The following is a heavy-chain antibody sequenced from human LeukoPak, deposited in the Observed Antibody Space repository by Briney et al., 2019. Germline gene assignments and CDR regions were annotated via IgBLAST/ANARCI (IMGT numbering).Heavy chain of an antibody. Sequence: GRSLRLSCAASGFTFSSYAMHWVRQAPGKGLEWVAVISYDGSNKYYADSVKGRFTISRDNSKNTLYLQMNSLRAEDTAVYYCARPQGPREAHSYFDYWGQGTLVTVSS. CDR1: GFTFSSYA. CDR3: ARPQGPREAHSYFDY. J-gene: IGHJ4*02. CDR2: ISYDGSNK. V-gene: IGHV3-30-3*01.